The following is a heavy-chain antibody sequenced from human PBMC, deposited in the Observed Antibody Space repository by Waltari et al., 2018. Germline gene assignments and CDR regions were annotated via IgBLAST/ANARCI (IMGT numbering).Heavy chain of an antibody. Sequence: QLQLQESGPGLVKPSETLSLTCTVSGGSISSSSYYWGWIRQPPGKGLGWIGSIYYSASTYYNQSLKRRVTISVDTSKNQFCRKLSSVTAADTAVYYCASSDDSSGYYANWFDPWGQGTLVTVSS. CDR1: GGSISSSSYY. V-gene: IGHV4-39*01. J-gene: IGHJ5*02. D-gene: IGHD3-22*01. CDR3: ASSDDSSGYYANWFDP. CDR2: IYYSAST.